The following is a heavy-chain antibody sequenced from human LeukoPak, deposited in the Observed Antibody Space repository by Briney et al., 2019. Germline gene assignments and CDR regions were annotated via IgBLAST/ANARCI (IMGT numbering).Heavy chain of an antibody. V-gene: IGHV1-69*06. Sequence: SVKVSCKASGGTLSSYAISWVRQAPGQGLEWMGGIIPIFGTANYAQKFQGRVTITADKSTSTAYMELSSLRSEDTAVYYCARDRGDTMVRGVITIDYWGQGTLVTVSS. CDR1: GGTLSSYA. D-gene: IGHD3-10*01. J-gene: IGHJ4*02. CDR2: IIPIFGTA. CDR3: ARDRGDTMVRGVITIDY.